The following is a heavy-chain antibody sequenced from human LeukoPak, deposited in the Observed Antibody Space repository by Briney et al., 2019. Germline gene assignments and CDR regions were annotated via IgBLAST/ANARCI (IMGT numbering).Heavy chain of an antibody. CDR3: ARDGRLEGCGGDCYPDY. Sequence: PSQTLSLTCTVSGGSISSGDYYWSWIRQPAGKGLERIARIYTSGSTNYNPSLESRVTISVDTSRNQFSLKLSSVTAANTAVYYCARDGRLEGCGGDCYPDYWGQGTLVTVSS. D-gene: IGHD2-21*01. J-gene: IGHJ4*02. V-gene: IGHV4-61*02. CDR2: IYTSGST. CDR1: GGSISSGDYY.